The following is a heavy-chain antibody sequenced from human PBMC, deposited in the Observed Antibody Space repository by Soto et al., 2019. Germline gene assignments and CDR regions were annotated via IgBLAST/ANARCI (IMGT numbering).Heavy chain of an antibody. CDR1: GFTFSSYW. CDR2: IKQDGSEK. V-gene: IGHV3-7*03. J-gene: IGHJ4*02. D-gene: IGHD1-26*01. Sequence: GGSLRLSCAASGFTFSSYWMSWVRQAPGKGLEWVANIKQDGSEKYYVDSVKGRFTISRDTSNGIAYLQMNSLNIEDSAVYYCSGAESPDTAYFSLYWGQGTPVTVSS. CDR3: SGAESPDTAYFSLY.